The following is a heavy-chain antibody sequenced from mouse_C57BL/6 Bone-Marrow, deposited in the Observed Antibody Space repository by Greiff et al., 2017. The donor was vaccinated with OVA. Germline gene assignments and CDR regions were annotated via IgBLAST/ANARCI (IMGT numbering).Heavy chain of an antibody. CDR1: GYTFTSYW. V-gene: IGHV1-69*01. CDR2: IDPSDSYT. CDR3: ARWDYGSSPYFDY. J-gene: IGHJ2*01. D-gene: IGHD1-1*01. Sequence: VQLQQPGAELVMPGASVKLSCKASGYTFTSYWMHWVKQRPGQGLEWIGEIDPSDSYTNYNQKFKGKSTLTVDKSSSTAYMQLSSLTSGDSAVYYCARWDYGSSPYFDYWGQGTTLTVSS.